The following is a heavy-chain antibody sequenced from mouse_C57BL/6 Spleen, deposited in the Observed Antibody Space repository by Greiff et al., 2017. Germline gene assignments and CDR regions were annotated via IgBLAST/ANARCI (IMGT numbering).Heavy chain of an antibody. CDR3: ARDHDGYPYAMDY. CDR1: GFTFSDYY. Sequence: EVKLVESEGGLVQPGSSMKLSCPASGFTFSDYYMAWVRPVPEKGLEWVANINYDGSSTYYLASLKSRFIISRDNAKNILYLQMSSLKSEDTATYYCARDHDGYPYAMDYWGQGTSVTVSS. D-gene: IGHD2-3*01. J-gene: IGHJ4*01. V-gene: IGHV5-16*01. CDR2: INYDGSST.